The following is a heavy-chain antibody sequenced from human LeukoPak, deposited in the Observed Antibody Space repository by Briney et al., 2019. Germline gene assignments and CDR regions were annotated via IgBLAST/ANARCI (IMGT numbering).Heavy chain of an antibody. CDR3: ARLRLWFGELLSYWFDP. CDR1: GGSISSYY. CDR2: IYYSGST. D-gene: IGHD3-10*01. V-gene: IGHV4-59*08. Sequence: PSETLSLTCTVSGGSISSYYWSWIRQPPGKGLEWIGYIYYSGSTNYNPSLKSRVTISVDTSKNQFSLKLSSVTAADTAVYYCARLRLWFGELLSYWFDPWGQGTLVTVSS. J-gene: IGHJ5*02.